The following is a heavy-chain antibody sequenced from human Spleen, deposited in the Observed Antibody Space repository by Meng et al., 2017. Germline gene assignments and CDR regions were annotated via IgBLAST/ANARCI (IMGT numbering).Heavy chain of an antibody. V-gene: IGHV3-23*01. CDR3: ATPPLWEVVNYYDMDV. D-gene: IGHD1-26*01. Sequence: GESLKISCAASGFTFSAYAMNWVRQAPGRGLEWVASISGSGGRTFRADSVRGRFTISRDNSKNTLYLEMSSLRAEDTAVYYCATPPLWEVVNYYDMDVWGQGTTVTVSS. J-gene: IGHJ6*02. CDR1: GFTFSAYA. CDR2: ISGSGGRT.